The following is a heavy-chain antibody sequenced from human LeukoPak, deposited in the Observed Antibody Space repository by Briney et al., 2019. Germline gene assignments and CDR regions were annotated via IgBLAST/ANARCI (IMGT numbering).Heavy chain of an antibody. V-gene: IGHV4-4*03. J-gene: IGHJ6*03. Sequence: PPGTLSLTCAVSGGSISSSNWWGWIRQPPGKGLEWIGEIYHSGSTNYNPSLKSRVTVSVDTSKNQFSLKLSSVTAADTAMYYCARVKDPGGYYYYYYMDVWGKGTTVTVSS. CDR3: ARVKDPGGYYYYYYMDV. CDR1: GGSISSSNW. D-gene: IGHD3-16*01. CDR2: IYHSGST.